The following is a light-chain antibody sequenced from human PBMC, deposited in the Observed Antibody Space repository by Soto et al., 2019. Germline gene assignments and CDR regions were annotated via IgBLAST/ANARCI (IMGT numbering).Light chain of an antibody. CDR1: SSDVGGYNY. CDR3: SSYAGSYTYV. J-gene: IGLJ1*01. CDR2: HVS. Sequence: QSALTQPRSVSGSPGQSVTISCTGTSSDVGGYNYVSWYQQHPGKAPKLMIFHVSKRPSGVPDRFSGSKSGNTASLTISGLQAEDEADYYCSSYAGSYTYVFATGTQLTVL. V-gene: IGLV2-11*01.